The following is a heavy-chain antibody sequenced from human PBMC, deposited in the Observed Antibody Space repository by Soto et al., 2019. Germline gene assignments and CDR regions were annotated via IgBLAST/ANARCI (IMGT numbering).Heavy chain of an antibody. CDR3: ARALRHHYYHGMDV. J-gene: IGHJ6*02. V-gene: IGHV1-8*01. CDR2: MNPNSGNT. Sequence: ASVKVSCKASGYTFTSYDINWVRQATGQGLEWMGWMNPNSGNTGYAQKFQGRVTMTRNTSISTAYMELISLRSEDTAVYYCARALRHHYYHGMDVWGQGTTVTVSS. CDR1: GYTFTSYD.